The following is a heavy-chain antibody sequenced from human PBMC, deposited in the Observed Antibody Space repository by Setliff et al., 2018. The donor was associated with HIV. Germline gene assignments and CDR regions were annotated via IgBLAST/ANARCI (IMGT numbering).Heavy chain of an antibody. CDR1: GFDFDKYT. Sequence: GGSLRLSCTASGFDFDKYTMHWVRQAPGKGLEWVSGLSWHSGHIGYAESVKGRFTISRDNAINSLFLDMNDVSPDDTAFYYCARAGVEMSTSMGFYFDHWGQGTLVTVSS. CDR3: ARAGVEMSTSMGFYFDH. CDR2: LSWHSGHI. V-gene: IGHV3-9*01. D-gene: IGHD2-21*01. J-gene: IGHJ4*02.